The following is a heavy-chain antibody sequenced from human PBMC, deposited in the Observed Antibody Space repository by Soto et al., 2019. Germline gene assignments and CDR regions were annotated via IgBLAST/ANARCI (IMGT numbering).Heavy chain of an antibody. V-gene: IGHV4-30-4*01. J-gene: IGHJ4*02. CDR2: IYNSGNT. CDR3: ASALSGDKVDQ. Sequence: QVQLQESGPGLVKPSQTLSLTCTVSGGSIRDGAYYWSWIRQPPGKGLEWIGHIYNSGNTYNNPSLRSRLTISLDTSKSQFSLNLNSVTAADTAVYYCASALSGDKVDQWGQGTLVTVSS. CDR1: GGSIRDGAYY. D-gene: IGHD2-21*01.